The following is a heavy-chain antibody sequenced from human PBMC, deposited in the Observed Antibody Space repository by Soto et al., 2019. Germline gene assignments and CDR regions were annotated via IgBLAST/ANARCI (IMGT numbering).Heavy chain of an antibody. CDR1: GGSISSGGYS. D-gene: IGHD3-10*01. CDR3: ARWPMVRGDYYGMDV. CDR2: IYHSGST. V-gene: IGHV4-30-2*01. J-gene: IGHJ6*02. Sequence: SETLSLTCAVSGGSISSGGYSWSWIRQPPGKGLEWIGYIYHSGSTYYNPSLKSRVTISVDRSKNQFSLKLSSVTAADTAVYYCARWPMVRGDYYGMDVWGQGTTVTVSS.